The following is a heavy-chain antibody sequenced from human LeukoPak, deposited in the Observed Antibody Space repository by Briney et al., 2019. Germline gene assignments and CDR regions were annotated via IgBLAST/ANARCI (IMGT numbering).Heavy chain of an antibody. CDR2: IKQDGSEK. D-gene: IGHD3-16*01. Sequence: GGSLRPSCAASEFTFSSYWMSWARQAPGKGLEWVANIKQDGSEKYYVDSVKGRFTISRDNAKNSLYLQMNSLRAEDTAVYYCARDRFGSRRFDYWGQGTLVTVSS. J-gene: IGHJ4*02. CDR3: ARDRFGSRRFDY. CDR1: EFTFSSYW. V-gene: IGHV3-7*01.